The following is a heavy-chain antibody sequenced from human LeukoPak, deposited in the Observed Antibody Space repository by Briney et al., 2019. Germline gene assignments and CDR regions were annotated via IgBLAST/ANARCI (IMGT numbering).Heavy chain of an antibody. V-gene: IGHV1-8*03. D-gene: IGHD3-16*01. CDR1: GYTFTNFD. Sequence: GASVKVSCNASGYTFTNFDINWGRQATGQGLEWMGWMNPNSGNTGYAQKFQGRVTITRNTSISTAYMELSSLRSEDTPVYYWASGVGGGVRQYYYYYMDVWGKGTTVTVSS. CDR2: MNPNSGNT. J-gene: IGHJ6*03. CDR3: ASGVGGGVRQYYYYYMDV.